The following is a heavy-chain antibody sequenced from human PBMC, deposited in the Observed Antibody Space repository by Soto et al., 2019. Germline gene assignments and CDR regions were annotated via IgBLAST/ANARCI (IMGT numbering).Heavy chain of an antibody. J-gene: IGHJ4*02. CDR1: GYTFTSYT. D-gene: IGHD6-19*01. CDR2: INAGIGNT. CDR3: ARQSLGWSFDF. Sequence: GASVKVSCKASGYTFTSYTIHWVRQAPGQRLEWMGWINAGIGNTKYSQKFQDRLTITRDTSATSAYMEQSSLRSEDTAVYYCARQSLGWSFDFWGQGTLVTVSS. V-gene: IGHV1-3*01.